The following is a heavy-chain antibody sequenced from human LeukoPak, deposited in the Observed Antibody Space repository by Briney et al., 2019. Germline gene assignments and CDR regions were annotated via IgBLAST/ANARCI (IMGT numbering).Heavy chain of an antibody. CDR3: ARDTPSIAARLDAFDI. Sequence: AASVKVSCKVSGYTLTELSMHWVRQAPGQGLEWMGWISAYNGNTNYAQKLQGRVTMTTDTSTSTAYMELRSLRSDDTAVYYCARDTPSIAARLDAFDIWGQGTMVTVSS. CDR1: GYTLTELS. J-gene: IGHJ3*02. CDR2: ISAYNGNT. D-gene: IGHD6-6*01. V-gene: IGHV1-18*01.